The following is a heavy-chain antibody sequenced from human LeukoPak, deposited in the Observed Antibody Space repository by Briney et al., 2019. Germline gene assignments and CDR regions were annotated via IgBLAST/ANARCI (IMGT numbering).Heavy chain of an antibody. Sequence: GASVKVSCKASGYTFTGYYMHWVRQAPGQGLEWMGWINPNSGAANYAQKFQGWVTVTRDTPISTAYMELSRLTFDDTAVYYCARAIVTTLSFYDYWGQGTLVSVSS. CDR1: GYTFTGYY. J-gene: IGHJ4*02. D-gene: IGHD5-12*01. CDR2: INPNSGAA. CDR3: ARAIVTTLSFYDY. V-gene: IGHV1-2*04.